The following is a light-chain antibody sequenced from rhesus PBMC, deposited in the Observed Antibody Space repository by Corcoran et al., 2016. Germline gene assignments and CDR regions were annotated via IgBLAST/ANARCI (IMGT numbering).Light chain of an antibody. V-gene: IGLV3S11*01. CDR2: GNT. Sequence: SSGLTQEPTLSVALGHTVRMTCQGDSPKTYYASWYQQKPGQVPVLVIYGNTNRPPGIPGRFSGSWSGDTGSLTITGTQVEDEADYYCGSWDNKGNHCIFGGGTRLTVL. CDR1: SPKTYY. CDR3: GSWDNKGNHCI. J-gene: IGLJ1*01.